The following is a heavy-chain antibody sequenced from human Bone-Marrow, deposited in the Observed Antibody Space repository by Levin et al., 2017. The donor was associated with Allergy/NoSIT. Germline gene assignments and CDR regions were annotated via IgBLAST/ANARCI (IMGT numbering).Heavy chain of an antibody. CDR1: GASLTSYDYW. CDR2: AFYSGTT. V-gene: IGHV4-30-4*01. Sequence: PSETLSLTCAVSGASLTSYDYWWSWIRQSPGGGLEWIGYAFYSGTTYYSPSFEWRVSMSVDTSRALLSLKLRSVTAADTAVYYCVRGYSYDSPYSSGSYYFDSWGQGTRVTVSA. CDR3: VRGYSYDSPYSSGSYYFDS. D-gene: IGHD6-19*01. J-gene: IGHJ4*02.